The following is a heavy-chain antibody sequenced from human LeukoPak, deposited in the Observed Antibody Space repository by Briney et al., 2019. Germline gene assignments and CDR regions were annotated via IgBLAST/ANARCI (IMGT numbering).Heavy chain of an antibody. CDR1: GGSISSGGYS. V-gene: IGHV4-30-2*01. D-gene: IGHD3-22*01. J-gene: IGHJ4*02. CDR3: ARVVTDSSGYYNDY. CDR2: IYHSGST. Sequence: SETLSLTCAVSGGSISSGGYSWSWIRQPPGKGPEWIGYIYHSGSTYYNPSLKSRVTISVDRSKNQFSLKLSSVTAADTAVYYCARVVTDSSGYYNDYWGQGTLVTVSS.